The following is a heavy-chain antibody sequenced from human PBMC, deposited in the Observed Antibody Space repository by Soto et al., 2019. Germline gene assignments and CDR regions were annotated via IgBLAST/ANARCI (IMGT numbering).Heavy chain of an antibody. CDR1: GFTFSSYG. J-gene: IGHJ4*02. D-gene: IGHD3-10*01. Sequence: VGSLRLSCAASGFTFSSYGMHWVRQAPGKGLEWVAVIWYDGSNKYYADSVKGRFTISRDNSKNTLYLQMNSLRAEDTAVYYYARDQIGITMVRGVTLDYWGQGTLVTVSS. V-gene: IGHV3-33*01. CDR3: ARDQIGITMVRGVTLDY. CDR2: IWYDGSNK.